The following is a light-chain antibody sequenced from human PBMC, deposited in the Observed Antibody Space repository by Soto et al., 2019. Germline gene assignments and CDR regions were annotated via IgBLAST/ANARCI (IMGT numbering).Light chain of an antibody. CDR2: AAS. J-gene: IGKJ1*01. Sequence: DSQRTQSPSSLSASVGDRISITCRASQSIGKYLNWYQQKPGGAPNLLIYAASSLQSGVPSRFSGSGSGTDFTLTISSLQPEDFVTYYCQQTDSSLLTFGQGTKVDIK. V-gene: IGKV1-39*01. CDR3: QQTDSSLLT. CDR1: QSIGKY.